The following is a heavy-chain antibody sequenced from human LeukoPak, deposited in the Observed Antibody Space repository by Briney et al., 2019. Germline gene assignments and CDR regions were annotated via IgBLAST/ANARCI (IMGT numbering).Heavy chain of an antibody. D-gene: IGHD1-26*01. CDR1: GFTFSRYV. CDR3: VKSTQGSNAPRRVGFYY. J-gene: IGHJ4*02. V-gene: IGHV3-33*06. CDR2: IWSDGTYK. Sequence: GRSLRLSRAPSGFTFSRYVIHWVRQAPRKGLEWVAVIWSDGTYKYYADSVKGRFSISRDNSKNTLYLQMNSLKAEDTAVYYCVKSTQGSNAPRRVGFYYWGEGTLVTVSS.